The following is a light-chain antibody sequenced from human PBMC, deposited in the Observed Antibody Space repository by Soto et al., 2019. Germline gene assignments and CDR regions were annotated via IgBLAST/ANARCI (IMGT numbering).Light chain of an antibody. CDR2: KAS. CDR3: QQYNRYPYT. J-gene: IGKJ2*01. V-gene: IGKV1-5*03. CDR1: QSISSW. Sequence: DIQMTQSPSTLSASVGDRVTITCRASQSISSWLAWYQQKPGKAPKLLIYKASSSESGVPSRFSGSGSGTEFPLTISSLQPDDFATYYCQQYNRYPYTFGQGTKLEIK.